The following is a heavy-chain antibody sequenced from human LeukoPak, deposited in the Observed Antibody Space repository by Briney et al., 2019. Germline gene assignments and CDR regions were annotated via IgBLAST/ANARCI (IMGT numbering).Heavy chain of an antibody. V-gene: IGHV4-34*01. CDR1: GGSFSGYY. CDR3: ARGGRGYSYGH. CDR2: INHSGST. Sequence: PSETLSLTCAVYGGSFSGYYWSWIRQPPGKGLEWIGEINHSGSTNYNPSLKSRVTISVDTSKNQFSLKLSSVTAADTAVYYCARGGRGYSYGHWGQGTLVTVSS. D-gene: IGHD5-18*01. J-gene: IGHJ4*02.